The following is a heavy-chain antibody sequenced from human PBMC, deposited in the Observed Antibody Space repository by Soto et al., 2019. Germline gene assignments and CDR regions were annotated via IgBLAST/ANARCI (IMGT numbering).Heavy chain of an antibody. V-gene: IGHV1-46*01. Sequence: TSAELSCTERRFQFTSNYMRWVRQAPRQGLEWMGIIHPSVGSTSYPQKFQGRVTMNRDTSTSTGYMELSSLRSEDTAVYYCARDRGAYSSQSGGYGMDVVGQGTTVTVSS. CDR3: ARDRGAYSSQSGGYGMDV. CDR2: IHPSVGST. D-gene: IGHD6-13*01. J-gene: IGHJ6*02. CDR1: RFQFTSNY.